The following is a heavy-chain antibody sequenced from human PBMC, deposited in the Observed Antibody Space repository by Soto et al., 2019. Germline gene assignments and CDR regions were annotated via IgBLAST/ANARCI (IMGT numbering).Heavy chain of an antibody. CDR3: ARGPLEYSSGWYFHY. CDR1: GYTFTGYY. Sequence: QVQLVQSGAEVKKPGASVKVSCKASGYTFTGYYMHWVRQAPGQGLEWMGWINPNSGGTNYAQKFQGWVTMTRDTSIGTAYMELSRLRSDDTAVYYCARGPLEYSSGWYFHYWGQGTLVTVSS. J-gene: IGHJ4*02. CDR2: INPNSGGT. V-gene: IGHV1-2*04. D-gene: IGHD6-19*01.